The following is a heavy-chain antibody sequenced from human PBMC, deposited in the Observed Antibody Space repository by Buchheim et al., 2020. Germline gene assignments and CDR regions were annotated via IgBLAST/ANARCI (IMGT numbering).Heavy chain of an antibody. V-gene: IGHV1-46*01. CDR1: GYSFTTYY. J-gene: IGHJ5*02. D-gene: IGHD3-10*01. CDR3: VPELPGTGCFDP. Sequence: QVQLVQSGTEVKKPGASVRISYEASGYSFTTYYFHWMRQAPGQGLEWMGVIYPSHDTTAFTENFRGRLTMTRDPSPSTVVMDLTSLRSEDTAIYYCVPELPGTGCFDPWGQGTL. CDR2: IYPSHDTT.